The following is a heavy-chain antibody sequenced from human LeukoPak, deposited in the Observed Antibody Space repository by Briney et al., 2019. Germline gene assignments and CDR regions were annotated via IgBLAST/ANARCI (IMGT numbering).Heavy chain of an antibody. D-gene: IGHD2-15*01. CDR3: ARGFCSGGSCYLFDS. Sequence: SEILSLTCTVSGGSISGSYWSWIRQPAGKGLEWIGRIYSSGSTNYNPSLKSRVTMSVDTSKNQVSLKLNSVTAADTAVYYCARGFCSGGSCYLFDSWGQGTLVTVSS. CDR2: IYSSGST. J-gene: IGHJ4*02. CDR1: GGSISGSY. V-gene: IGHV4-4*07.